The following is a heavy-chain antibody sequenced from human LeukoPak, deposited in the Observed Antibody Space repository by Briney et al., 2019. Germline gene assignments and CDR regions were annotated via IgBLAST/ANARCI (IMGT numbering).Heavy chain of an antibody. J-gene: IGHJ4*02. CDR1: GYTFTSYY. D-gene: IGHD6-13*01. V-gene: IGHV1-46*01. CDR2: INPSGGST. Sequence: ASVKVSCKASGYTFTSYYMHWVRQAPGQGREGMGIINPSGGSTSDAQKFQGRVTMTRDMSPSTVYIELSSLRSEDTALYYCARGYSSSWYVQTPPGYWGQGTLVTVSS. CDR3: ARGYSSSWYVQTPPGY.